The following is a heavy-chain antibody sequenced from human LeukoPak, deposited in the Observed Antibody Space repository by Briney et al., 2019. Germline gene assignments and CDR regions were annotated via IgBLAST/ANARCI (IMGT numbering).Heavy chain of an antibody. D-gene: IGHD2-15*01. CDR1: GGTFSSYA. V-gene: IGHV1-69*13. Sequence: GASVKVSCKASGGTFSSYAISWVRQAPGQGLEWMGGIIPIFGTANYAQKFQGRVTITADESTSTAYMELSSLRSEDTAVYYCARDNSYCSGGSCYSILKWFDPRGQGTLVTVSS. CDR3: ARDNSYCSGGSCYSILKWFDP. CDR2: IIPIFGTA. J-gene: IGHJ5*02.